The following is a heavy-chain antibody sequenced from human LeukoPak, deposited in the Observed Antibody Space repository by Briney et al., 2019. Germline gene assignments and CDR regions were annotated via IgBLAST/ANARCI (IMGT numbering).Heavy chain of an antibody. J-gene: IGHJ4*02. D-gene: IGHD5-12*01. CDR3: ARGGYSGYNPFNY. CDR1: GYTFSSYA. V-gene: IGHV7-4-1*02. Sequence: ASVKVSCTASGYTFSSYAMHWVRQAPGQGLEWMGWININTGNPTYAQGFTARFVFSLDTSVSTAYLQISGLQAEDTAVYYCARGGYSGYNPFNYWGQGTLVTVSS. CDR2: ININTGNP.